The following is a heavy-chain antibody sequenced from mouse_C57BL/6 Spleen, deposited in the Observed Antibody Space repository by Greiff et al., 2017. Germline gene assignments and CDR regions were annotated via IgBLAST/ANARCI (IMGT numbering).Heavy chain of an antibody. CDR2: INPGSGGT. Sequence: QVQLQQSGAELVRPGPSVKVSCKASGYAFTNYLIEWVKQRPGQGLEWIGVINPGSGGTNYNEQFKGKATLTADKSSSTAYMQLSSLTAEDSAVYCCTRAGGWLLAYWGQGTLVTVSA. J-gene: IGHJ3*01. CDR1: GYAFTNYL. D-gene: IGHD2-3*01. V-gene: IGHV1-54*01. CDR3: TRAGGWLLAY.